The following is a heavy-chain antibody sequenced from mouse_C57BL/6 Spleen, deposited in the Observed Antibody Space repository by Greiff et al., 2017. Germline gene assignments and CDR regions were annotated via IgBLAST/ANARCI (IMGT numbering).Heavy chain of an antibody. CDR3: ARRIYFGSSSYALDY. CDR1: GYTFTSYW. Sequence: QVQLQQPGTELVKPGASVTLSCKASGYTFTSYWMYWVKQRPGQGLEWIGNINPSNGGTNYNEKFKSKATLTVDKSSNTAYMQLSSLTSEDSAVYYCARRIYFGSSSYALDYWGQGTSVTVSS. D-gene: IGHD1-1*01. J-gene: IGHJ4*01. V-gene: IGHV1-53*01. CDR2: INPSNGGT.